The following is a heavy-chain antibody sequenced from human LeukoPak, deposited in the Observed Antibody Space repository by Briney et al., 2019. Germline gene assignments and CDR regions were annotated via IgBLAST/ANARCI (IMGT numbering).Heavy chain of an antibody. CDR3: ARDLEGRQLGIFLWFDP. D-gene: IGHD7-27*01. CDR2: INAGNGNT. V-gene: IGHV1-3*01. J-gene: IGHJ5*02. CDR1: GYTSTSYA. Sequence: ASVKVSCKASGYTSTSYAMHWVRQAPGQRLEWVGWINAGNGNTKYSQKFQGRVTITRDTSASTAYMELSSLRSEDTAVYYCARDLEGRQLGIFLWFDPWGQGTLVTVSS.